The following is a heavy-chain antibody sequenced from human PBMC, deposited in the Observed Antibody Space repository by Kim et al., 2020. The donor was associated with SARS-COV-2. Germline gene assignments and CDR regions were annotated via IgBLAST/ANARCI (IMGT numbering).Heavy chain of an antibody. J-gene: IGHJ4*02. Sequence: STYYADSGKGRFTISRDIPKDTLYLQMNSRRAEDTAVYYCSSSTVGAYFDYWGQGSLVTVSS. D-gene: IGHD1-26*01. CDR3: SSSTVGAYFDY. V-gene: IGHV3-53*01. CDR2: ST.